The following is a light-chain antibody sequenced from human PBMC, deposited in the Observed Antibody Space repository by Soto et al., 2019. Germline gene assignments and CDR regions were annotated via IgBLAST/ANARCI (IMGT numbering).Light chain of an antibody. V-gene: IGLV2-14*01. J-gene: IGLJ1*01. CDR3: SSYTSSSTLGYV. CDR2: EVS. CDR1: SSDVCGYNY. Sequence: QSALTQPASVSGSPGQSITISFTGTSSDVCGYNYVSWYQHHPGKAPKLMIYEVSNRPSGVSNRFSGSKSGNTATLTISGLQPEDEADYYCSSYTSSSTLGYVFGTGTKVTVL.